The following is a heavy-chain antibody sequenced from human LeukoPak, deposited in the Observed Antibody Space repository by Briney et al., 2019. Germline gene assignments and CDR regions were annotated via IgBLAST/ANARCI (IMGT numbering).Heavy chain of an antibody. CDR3: ARVGKRYGLLTGYRPQGYYYYGMDV. V-gene: IGHV4-39*01. J-gene: IGHJ6*02. Sequence: PSETLPLICTVSGGSISSSSYYWGWIRQPPGKGLEWIGSIYYSGSTYYNPSLKSRVTISVDTSKNQFSLKLSSVTAADTAVYYCARVGKRYGLLTGYRPQGYYYYGMDVWGQGTTVTLSS. D-gene: IGHD3-9*01. CDR2: IYYSGST. CDR1: GGSISSSSYY.